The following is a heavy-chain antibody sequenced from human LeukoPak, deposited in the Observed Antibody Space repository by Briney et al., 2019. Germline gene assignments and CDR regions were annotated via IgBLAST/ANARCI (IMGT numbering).Heavy chain of an antibody. Sequence: ASVKVSCKASGYTFTSYAMHWVRQAPGQRLEWMGWINAGNGNTKYSQKFQGRVTITRDTSASTAYMELSSLRSEDTAVYYCARDLGVLWFGDLTLDYWGQGTLVTVSS. CDR2: INAGNGNT. CDR3: ARDLGVLWFGDLTLDY. J-gene: IGHJ4*02. CDR1: GYTFTSYA. V-gene: IGHV1-3*01. D-gene: IGHD3-10*01.